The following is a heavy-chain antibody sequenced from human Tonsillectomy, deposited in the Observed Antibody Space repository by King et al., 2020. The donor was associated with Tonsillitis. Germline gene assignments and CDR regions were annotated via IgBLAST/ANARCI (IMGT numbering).Heavy chain of an antibody. CDR2: IHPDDPET. V-gene: IGHV5-51*01. CDR3: ARGSSTRFYDYYYGIDV. Sequence: VQLVESGAEVKKPGESLKISCKGSGYTFTTHWIAWVRKRPGKGLECMGIIHPDDPETRYSPSFQGQVTFSADKSSNTAYLQWNSLKASDSALYYCARGSSTRFYDYYYGIDVWGPGTTVAVSS. CDR1: GYTFTTHW. D-gene: IGHD3-10*01. J-gene: IGHJ6*02.